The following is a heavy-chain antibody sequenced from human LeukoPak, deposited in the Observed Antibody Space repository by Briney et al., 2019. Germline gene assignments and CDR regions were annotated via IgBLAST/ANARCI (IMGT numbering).Heavy chain of an antibody. V-gene: IGHV3-33*08. J-gene: IGHJ4*02. CDR1: GFTFSSYD. CDR2: IWYDGSNK. CDR3: ARDLRKGSYFDY. Sequence: GGSLRLSCAASGFTFSSYDMHWVRQAPGKGLEWVAVIWYDGSNKYCADSVKGRFTISRDNSKNTLYLQMNSLRAEDTAVYYCARDLRKGSYFDYWGQGTLVTVSS. D-gene: IGHD2-15*01.